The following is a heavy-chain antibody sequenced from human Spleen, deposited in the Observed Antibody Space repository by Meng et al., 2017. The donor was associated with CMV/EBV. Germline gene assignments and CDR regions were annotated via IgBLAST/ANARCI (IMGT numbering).Heavy chain of an antibody. D-gene: IGHD3-3*01. V-gene: IGHV3-23*03. CDR1: GFIFSSYA. J-gene: IGHJ6*02. CDR2: IYSDGSAT. CDR3: ARDSRLQADFWSGYDIYYYYGMDV. Sequence: GESLKISCAASGFIFSSYAMSWVRQAPGKGLEWVSIIYSDGSATYYAASVKGRFTISRDNSRNTVYLQMNSLRAEDTAVYYCARDSRLQADFWSGYDIYYYYGMDVWGQGTTVTVSS.